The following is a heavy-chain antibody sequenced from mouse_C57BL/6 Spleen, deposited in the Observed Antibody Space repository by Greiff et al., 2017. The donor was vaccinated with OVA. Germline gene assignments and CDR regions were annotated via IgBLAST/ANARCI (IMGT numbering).Heavy chain of an antibody. V-gene: IGHV1-72*01. CDR3: ARANDGYYDAMDY. J-gene: IGHJ4*01. CDR1: GYTFTSYW. Sequence: QVQLQQPGAELVKPGASVKLSCKASGYTFTSYWMHWVKQRPGRGLEWIGWIDPISGGTTYNEKFKGKATLTVDKPSSTSYMQLSSLTSEDSAVYYCARANDGYYDAMDYWGQGTSVTVSS. CDR2: IDPISGGT. D-gene: IGHD2-3*01.